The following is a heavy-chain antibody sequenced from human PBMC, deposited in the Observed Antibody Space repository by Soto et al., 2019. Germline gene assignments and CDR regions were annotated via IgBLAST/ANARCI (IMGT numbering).Heavy chain of an antibody. J-gene: IGHJ3*02. CDR3: ARDEYRDYVWGSYRYTRAFDI. CDR1: GGSISSGDYY. CDR2: IYYSGST. Sequence: SETLSLTCTVSGGSISSGDYYWRWIRQPPGKGLDWIVYIYYSGSTYYNPSLKSRVTISVDTSKNQFSLKLSSVTAADTAVYYCARDEYRDYVWGSYRYTRAFDIWGQGTMVTVPS. D-gene: IGHD3-16*02. V-gene: IGHV4-30-4*01.